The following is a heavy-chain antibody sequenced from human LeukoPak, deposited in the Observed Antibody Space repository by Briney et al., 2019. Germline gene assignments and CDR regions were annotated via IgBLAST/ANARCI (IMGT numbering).Heavy chain of an antibody. D-gene: IGHD6-13*01. CDR2: ISSSGNST. Sequence: GGSLRLSCAASGFTFSSYAMSWVRQAPGKGLEWVSAISSSGNSTYYADSLKGRFTISRDNFKNTLYLQMNSLRAEDTAVYYCARGAAAASPYFDYWGQGTLVTVSS. CDR3: ARGAAAASPYFDY. V-gene: IGHV3-23*01. J-gene: IGHJ4*02. CDR1: GFTFSSYA.